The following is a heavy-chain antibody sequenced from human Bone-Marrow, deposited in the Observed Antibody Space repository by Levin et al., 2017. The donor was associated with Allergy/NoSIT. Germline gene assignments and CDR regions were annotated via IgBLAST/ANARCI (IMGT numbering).Heavy chain of an antibody. CDR1: GYTFTSYA. CDR2: INTNTGNP. CDR3: ARSEGGTMVQGVIINDAFDI. V-gene: IGHV7-4-1*02. Sequence: ASVKVSCKASGYTFTSYAMNWVRQAPGQGLEWMGWINTNTGNPTYAQGFTGRFVFSLDTSVSTAYLQISSLKAEDTAVYYCARSEGGTMVQGVIINDAFDIWGQGTMVTVSS. J-gene: IGHJ3*02. D-gene: IGHD3-10*01.